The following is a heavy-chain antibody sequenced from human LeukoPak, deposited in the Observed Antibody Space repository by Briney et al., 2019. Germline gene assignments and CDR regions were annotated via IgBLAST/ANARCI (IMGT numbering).Heavy chain of an antibody. D-gene: IGHD3-22*01. CDR2: IYHSGST. CDR3: ARLHYYDSSGYYEWFDP. J-gene: IGHJ5*02. V-gene: IGHV4-4*02. Sequence: SGTLSLTCAVSGGSISSSNWWSWVRQPPGKGLEWIGEIYHSGSTNYNPSLKSRVTISVDTSKNQFSLKLSSVTAADTAVYYCARLHYYDSSGYYEWFDPWGQGTLVTVSS. CDR1: GGSISSSNW.